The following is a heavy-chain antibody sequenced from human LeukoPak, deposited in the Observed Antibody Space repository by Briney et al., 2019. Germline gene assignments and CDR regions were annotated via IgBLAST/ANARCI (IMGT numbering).Heavy chain of an antibody. CDR2: IYYSGST. D-gene: IGHD6-13*01. J-gene: IGHJ4*02. CDR1: GGSINSYY. Sequence: KTSETLSLTCIVSGGSINSYYWSWIRQPPGKGLEWIGYIYYSGSTNYNPSLKSRVTISVDTSKNQFSLKLSSVTAADTAVYYCARGVAIGVAAAGNSFDYWGQGTLVTVSS. CDR3: ARGVAIGVAAAGNSFDY. V-gene: IGHV4-59*01.